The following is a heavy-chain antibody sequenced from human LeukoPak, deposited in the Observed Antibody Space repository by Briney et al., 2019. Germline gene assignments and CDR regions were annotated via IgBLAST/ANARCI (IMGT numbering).Heavy chain of an antibody. CDR3: ARVKDMGDYRCWYFEV. CDR2: IYYSGTT. D-gene: IGHD1-26*01. V-gene: IGHV4-39*01. Sequence: PSETLSLTCTVSGGSINYGGWIRQPPGKGLEWIGSIYYSGTTYYNPSLKSRVTIFVDTSKNQFSLKLSSVTAADTAVYYCARVKDMGDYRCWYFEVWGRGTLVAVSS. J-gene: IGHJ2*01. CDR1: GGSINY.